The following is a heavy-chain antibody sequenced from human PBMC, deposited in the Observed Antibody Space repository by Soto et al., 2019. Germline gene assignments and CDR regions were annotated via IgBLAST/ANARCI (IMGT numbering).Heavy chain of an antibody. J-gene: IGHJ4*02. CDR1: GYTFTSYY. CDR2: INPSGGST. Sequence: QVQLVQSGAEVKKPGASVKVSCKASGYTFTSYYMHWVRQAPGQGLEWMGIINPSGGSTSYAQKVQGRVNMTRETSTNKGYMELSSLRSEDTAVYYCARALRGGDFGDFDYWGQGTLVTVSS. D-gene: IGHD3-16*01. CDR3: ARALRGGDFGDFDY. V-gene: IGHV1-46*01.